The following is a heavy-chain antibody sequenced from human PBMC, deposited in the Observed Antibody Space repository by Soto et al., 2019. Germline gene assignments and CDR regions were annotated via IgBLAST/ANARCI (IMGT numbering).Heavy chain of an antibody. D-gene: IGHD2-2*01. J-gene: IGHJ6*02. V-gene: IGHV4-38-2*01. CDR1: GYSIISGYY. CDR2: IYHSVST. CDR3: AKHALGGMDV. Sequence: PSETLSLTCAVSGYSIISGYYWGWIRQPPGKGLEWIGSIYHSVSTYYNPSLKSRVTISVDTSKNQFSLKLSSVTAADTAVYYCAKHALGGMDVWGQGTTVTVSS.